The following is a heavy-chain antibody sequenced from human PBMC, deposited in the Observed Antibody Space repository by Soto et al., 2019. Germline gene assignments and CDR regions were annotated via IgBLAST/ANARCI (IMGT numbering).Heavy chain of an antibody. V-gene: IGHV3-53*01. J-gene: IGHJ4*02. Sequence: EVQLVESGGGLIQPGGSLRLSCAASGFTVSSNYMSWVRQAPGKGLEWVSVIYSGGSTYYADSVKGRFTISRDNSKNTLYLQMNSLRAADTAVYYCARHLTMDPLLVYWGQGTLVTVSS. CDR1: GFTVSSNY. CDR2: IYSGGST. D-gene: IGHD3-10*01. CDR3: ARHLTMDPLLVY.